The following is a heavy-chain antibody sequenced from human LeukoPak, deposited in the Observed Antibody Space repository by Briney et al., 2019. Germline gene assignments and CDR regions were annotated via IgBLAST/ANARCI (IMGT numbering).Heavy chain of an antibody. CDR3: AREGTEGYYYYYMDA. CDR1: GGSISSYY. V-gene: IGHV4-59*01. J-gene: IGHJ6*03. CDR2: IYYSGST. Sequence: PSETLSLTCSVSGGSISSYYWSWIRQPPRKGLEWIGYIYYSGSTNYNPSLKSRVTISVDTSKNQFSLKLSSVTAADTAVYYCAREGTEGYYYYYMDAWGKGTTVTISS.